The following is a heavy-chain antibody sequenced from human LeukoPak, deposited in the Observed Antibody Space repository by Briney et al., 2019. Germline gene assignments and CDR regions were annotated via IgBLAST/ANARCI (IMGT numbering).Heavy chain of an antibody. Sequence: SVKVSCKASGGTFSSYAISWVRQATGQGLEWMGGIIPIFGTANYAQKFQGRVTITTDESTSTAYMELSSLRSEDTAVYYWARRCSSTSCYFDYWAQGPLVTVSS. CDR1: GGTFSSYA. V-gene: IGHV1-69*05. CDR2: IIPIFGTA. CDR3: ARRCSSTSCYFDY. J-gene: IGHJ4*02. D-gene: IGHD2-2*01.